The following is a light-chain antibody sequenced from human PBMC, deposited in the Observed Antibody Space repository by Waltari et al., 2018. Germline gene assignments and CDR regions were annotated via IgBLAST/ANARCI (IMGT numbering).Light chain of an antibody. Sequence: QSALTQPRSVSGSPGQSVTISCTGTSSDVGYYNYVSWYQQHPGKAPKLMIYDVIEPPAGVPGRFSGSKSGNTASLTISGLQAEDEADYYCCSYTGNYLRVFGGGTKLTVL. CDR1: SSDVGYYNY. J-gene: IGLJ2*01. CDR2: DVI. CDR3: CSYTGNYLRV. V-gene: IGLV2-11*01.